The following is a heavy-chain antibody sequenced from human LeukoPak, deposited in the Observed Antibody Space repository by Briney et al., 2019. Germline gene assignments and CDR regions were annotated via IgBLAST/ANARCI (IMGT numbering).Heavy chain of an antibody. J-gene: IGHJ4*02. D-gene: IGHD3-3*01. CDR1: GFTFSSYA. V-gene: IGHV3-23*01. CDR3: AKQSSGVVY. Sequence: GGSLRLSCAASGFTFSSYAMNWVRQAPGKGLEWVSGVSRSGGSTYYADSVKGRFSTSRDNSKDTLYLQMNSLRAEDTAVYYCAKQSSGVVYWGQGILVTVSS. CDR2: VSRSGGST.